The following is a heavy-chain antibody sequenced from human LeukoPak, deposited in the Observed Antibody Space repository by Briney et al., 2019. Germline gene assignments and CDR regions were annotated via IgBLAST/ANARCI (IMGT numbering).Heavy chain of an antibody. CDR2: INPNSGGT. J-gene: IGHJ4*02. CDR3: AGDRPRIAARPLDY. CDR1: GYTFTSYG. Sequence: GASVKVSCKASGYTFTSYGISWVRQAPGQGLEWMGWINPNSGGTNYAQKFQGRVTMTRDTSISTAYMELRRLRSDDTAVYYCAGDRPRIAARPLDYWGQGTLVTVSS. D-gene: IGHD6-6*01. V-gene: IGHV1-2*02.